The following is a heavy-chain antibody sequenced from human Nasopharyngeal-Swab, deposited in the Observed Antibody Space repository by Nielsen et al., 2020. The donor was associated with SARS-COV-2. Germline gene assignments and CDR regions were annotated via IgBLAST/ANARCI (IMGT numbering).Heavy chain of an antibody. D-gene: IGHD2-15*01. J-gene: IGHJ6*02. CDR3: ARERTDCSGGSCYSYGMDV. Sequence: GESLKISCAASGFTFSSYNMLWVRQATGKGLEWVSAIGTAGDTYYPGSVKGRFTISRENAKNSLYLQMNSLRAGDTAVYYCARERTDCSGGSCYSYGMDVWGQGTTVIVSS. V-gene: IGHV3-13*01. CDR2: IGTAGDT. CDR1: GFTFSSYN.